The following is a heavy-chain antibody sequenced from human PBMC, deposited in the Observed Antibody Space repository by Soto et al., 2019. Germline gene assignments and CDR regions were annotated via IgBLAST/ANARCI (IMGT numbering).Heavy chain of an antibody. D-gene: IGHD3-16*01. V-gene: IGHV3-30*18. CDR2: TSYDGNNE. CDR1: GFTFSNYA. Sequence: PGGSLRLSCAASGFTFSNYAMHWVRQAPGKGLEWVALTSYDGNNEYYTDSVKGRFTISRDNFKNTLFLQMNSPRPEDTAVYYCAKDKGVFNRATSYFDYWGQGALVTVSS. CDR3: AKDKGVFNRATSYFDY. J-gene: IGHJ4*02.